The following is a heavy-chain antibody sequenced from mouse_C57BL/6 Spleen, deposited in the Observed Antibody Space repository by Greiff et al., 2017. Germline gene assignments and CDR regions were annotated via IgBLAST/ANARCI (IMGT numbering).Heavy chain of an antibody. CDR3: ARDWRGYYFDY. CDR1: GFTFSDYY. Sequence: EVNVVESEGGLVQPGSSMKLSCTASGFTFSDYYMAWVRQVPEKGLEWVANINYDGSSTYYLDSLKGRVIISRDNAKNILYLQMSSLKSEDTATYYCARDWRGYYFDYWGQGTTLTVSS. CDR2: INYDGSST. V-gene: IGHV5-16*01. J-gene: IGHJ2*01.